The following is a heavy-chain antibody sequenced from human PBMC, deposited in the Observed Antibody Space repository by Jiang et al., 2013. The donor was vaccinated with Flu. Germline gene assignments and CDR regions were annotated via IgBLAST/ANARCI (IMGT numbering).Heavy chain of an antibody. D-gene: IGHD1-26*01. Sequence: SGSGLVKPSQTLSLTCTVSGGSISSGGYYWSWIRQHPGKGLEWIGYIYYSGSTYYNPSLKSLVTISVDTSKNQFSLKLSSVTAADTAVYYCARVGSARSGDAFDIWGQGTMVTVSS. J-gene: IGHJ3*02. CDR3: ARVGSARSGDAFDI. CDR1: GGSISSGGYY. V-gene: IGHV4-31*01. CDR2: IYYSGST.